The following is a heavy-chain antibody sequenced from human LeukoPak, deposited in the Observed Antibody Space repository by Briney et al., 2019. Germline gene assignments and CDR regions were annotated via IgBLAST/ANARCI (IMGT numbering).Heavy chain of an antibody. J-gene: IGHJ4*02. Sequence: SETLSLTCTVSGGSISSYYWSWIRQPPGKGLEWVGYIYYSGSTNYNPSLKSGATISVDTSKNQFSMKLSSVTAADTAVYYCARRSGITAAGNWDYWGQGTLVTVSS. D-gene: IGHD6-13*01. CDR2: IYYSGST. CDR3: ARRSGITAAGNWDY. V-gene: IGHV4-59*01. CDR1: GGSISSYY.